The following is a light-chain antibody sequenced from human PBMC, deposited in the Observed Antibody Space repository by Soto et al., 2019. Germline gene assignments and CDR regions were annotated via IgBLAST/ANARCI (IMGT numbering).Light chain of an antibody. CDR3: QTWGTGIVV. Sequence: QLVLTQSPSASASLGASVKLTCTLSSGHSSYAIAWHQQQPEKGPRYLMKLNSDGSHSKGDGIPDRFSGSSSGAERYLTISSLQYEDEADYYCQTWGTGIVVFGAGTQLTVL. CDR2: LNSDGSH. CDR1: SGHSSYA. J-gene: IGLJ2*01. V-gene: IGLV4-69*01.